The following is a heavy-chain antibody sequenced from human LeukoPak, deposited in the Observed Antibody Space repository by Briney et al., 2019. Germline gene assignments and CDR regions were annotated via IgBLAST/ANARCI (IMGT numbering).Heavy chain of an antibody. D-gene: IGHD3-3*01. CDR3: ARHLEWLLSHYYYYYMDV. Sequence: GASVKVSCKASGYTFTSYGISWVRQAPGQGLEWMGWISAYNGNTNYAQKLQGRVTMTTDTSTSTAYMELRSLRSDGTAVYYCARHLEWLLSHYYYYYMDVWGKGTTVTVSS. V-gene: IGHV1-18*01. J-gene: IGHJ6*03. CDR1: GYTFTSYG. CDR2: ISAYNGNT.